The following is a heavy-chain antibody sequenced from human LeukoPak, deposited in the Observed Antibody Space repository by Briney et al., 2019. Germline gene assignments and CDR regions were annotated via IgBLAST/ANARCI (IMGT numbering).Heavy chain of an antibody. CDR1: GASIKNHTSF. V-gene: IGHV4-39*01. CDR2: IYYSGST. D-gene: IGHD2-21*02. J-gene: IGHJ4*02. Sequence: SETLSLTCTVSGASIKNHTSFWGWIRQPPGKGLEWIGTIYYSGSTYYNPSLQSRVTISTDASKNQFSLRLSSVTAADTAVYYCARHYCGGDCYRLDFWGLGTLVTVSS. CDR3: ARHYCGGDCYRLDF.